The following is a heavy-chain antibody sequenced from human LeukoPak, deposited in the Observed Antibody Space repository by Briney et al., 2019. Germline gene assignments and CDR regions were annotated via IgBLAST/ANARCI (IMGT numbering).Heavy chain of an antibody. Sequence: SETLSLTCAVYGGSFSGYYWSWLRQPPGKGLEWIGEINHSGSTNYNPSLRSRVTISVDTSKNQFSLTLSSVTAADTAVYYCARGYSSGWYEFPDYFDYWGEGTLVTVSS. J-gene: IGHJ4*02. CDR2: INHSGST. V-gene: IGHV4-34*01. CDR3: ARGYSSGWYEFPDYFDY. CDR1: GGSFSGYY. D-gene: IGHD6-19*01.